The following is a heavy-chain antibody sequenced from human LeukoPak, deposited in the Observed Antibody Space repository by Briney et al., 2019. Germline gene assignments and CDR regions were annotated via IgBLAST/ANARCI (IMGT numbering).Heavy chain of an antibody. J-gene: IGHJ5*02. D-gene: IGHD3-10*01. V-gene: IGHV3-48*04. Sequence: PGGSLRLSCAASGFTASSNYMNWVRQAPGKGLEWVSYISSSSSTIYYADSVKGRFTISRDNAKNSLYLQMNSLRAEDTAIYYCARGPQFSGPGWFDPWGQGTLVTVSS. CDR1: GFTASSNY. CDR3: ARGPQFSGPGWFDP. CDR2: ISSSSSTI.